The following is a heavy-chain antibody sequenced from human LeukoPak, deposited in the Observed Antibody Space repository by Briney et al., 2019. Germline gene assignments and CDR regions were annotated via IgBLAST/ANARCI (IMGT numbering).Heavy chain of an antibody. CDR2: IYTSGST. Sequence: SQTLSLTCTVSGGSISSGSYYWSWIRQPAGKGLEWIGRIYTSGSTNYNPSLKSRVTLSVDTSKNQFSLKLSSVTAADTAVYYCARDRSLTGTSSDAFDIWGQGTMVTVSS. D-gene: IGHD3-9*01. CDR1: GGSISSGSYY. CDR3: ARDRSLTGTSSDAFDI. J-gene: IGHJ3*02. V-gene: IGHV4-61*02.